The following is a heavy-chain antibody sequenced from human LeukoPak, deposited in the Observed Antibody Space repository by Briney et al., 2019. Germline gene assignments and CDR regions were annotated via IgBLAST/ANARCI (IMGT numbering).Heavy chain of an antibody. CDR1: GGSFSGYY. Sequence: PSETLSLTCAVYGGSFSGYYWSWIRQPPGKGLEWIGEINHSGSTNYNPSLKSRVTISVDTSKYQFSLKLSSVTAADTAVYYCARGGRDLGYCSGGSCGYYYYGMDVWGQGTTVTVSS. D-gene: IGHD2-15*01. J-gene: IGHJ6*02. CDR3: ARGGRDLGYCSGGSCGYYYYGMDV. V-gene: IGHV4-34*01. CDR2: INHSGST.